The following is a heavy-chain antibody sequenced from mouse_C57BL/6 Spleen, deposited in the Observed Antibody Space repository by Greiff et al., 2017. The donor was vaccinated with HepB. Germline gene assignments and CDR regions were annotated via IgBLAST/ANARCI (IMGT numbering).Heavy chain of an antibody. D-gene: IGHD2-4*01. CDR1: GFTFSDYG. CDR3: AKGGYDFWFAY. J-gene: IGHJ3*01. CDR2: ISSGSSTI. Sequence: EVKLVESGGGLVKPGGSLKLSCAASGFTFSDYGMHWVRQAPEKGLEWVAYISSGSSTIYYADTVKGRFTISRDNAKNTLFLQMTSLRSEDTAMYYCAKGGYDFWFAYWGQGTLVTVSA. V-gene: IGHV5-17*01.